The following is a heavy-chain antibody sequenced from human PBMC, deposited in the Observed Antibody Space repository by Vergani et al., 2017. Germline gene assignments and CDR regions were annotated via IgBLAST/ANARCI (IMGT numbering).Heavy chain of an antibody. Sequence: QVQLVESGGGVVQPGRSLRLSCAASGFTFSSYGMHWVRQAPGKGLEWVAVISYDGSNKYYADSVKGRFTISRDNSKNTLYLQMNSLRAEDTAVYYCAKDRLVVPAAILYYYYYGMDVWGQGTTVTVSS. CDR1: GFTFSSYG. V-gene: IGHV3-30*18. CDR2: ISYDGSNK. D-gene: IGHD2-2*02. CDR3: AKDRLVVPAAILYYYYYGMDV. J-gene: IGHJ6*02.